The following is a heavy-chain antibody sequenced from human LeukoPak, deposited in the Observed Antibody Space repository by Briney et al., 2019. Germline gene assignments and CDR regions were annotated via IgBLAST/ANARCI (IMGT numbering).Heavy chain of an antibody. CDR2: ISYDGSNK. V-gene: IGHV3-30-3*01. Sequence: GGSLRLSCAASGFTFSSYAMHWVRQAPGKGLEWVAVISYDGSNKYYADSVKGRFTISRDNSKNTLYLQMNSLRAEDTAVYYCASRYYDSSGYYPGIDYWGQGTLVTVSS. D-gene: IGHD3-22*01. CDR3: ASRYYDSSGYYPGIDY. CDR1: GFTFSSYA. J-gene: IGHJ4*02.